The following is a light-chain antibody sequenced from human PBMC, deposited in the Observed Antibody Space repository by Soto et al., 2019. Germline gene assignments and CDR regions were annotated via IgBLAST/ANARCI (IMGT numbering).Light chain of an antibody. CDR1: QGISSW. Sequence: DIQMTQSPSSVSASVGDRVTITCRASQGISSWLAWYQQKPGKAPKLLIYKASTLESGVPSNFSGSGSGTEFTLTISSLQPEDFTVYYCQQYNKWPLTFGQGTKVDIK. J-gene: IGKJ1*01. CDR3: QQYNKWPLT. V-gene: IGKV1-5*03. CDR2: KAS.